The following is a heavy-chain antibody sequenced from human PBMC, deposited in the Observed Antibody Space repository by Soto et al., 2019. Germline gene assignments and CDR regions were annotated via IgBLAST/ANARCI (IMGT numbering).Heavy chain of an antibody. Sequence: ASVKVSCKASGYTFTSYGISWVRQAPGQGLEWLGWISAYNGNTNYAQKLQGRVTMTTDTSTGTAYMELRSLRSDDTAVYYCARDRLPWDYYDSSGYYSTFDYWGQGTLVTVSS. CDR2: ISAYNGNT. CDR3: ARDRLPWDYYDSSGYYSTFDY. V-gene: IGHV1-18*01. J-gene: IGHJ4*02. D-gene: IGHD3-22*01. CDR1: GYTFTSYG.